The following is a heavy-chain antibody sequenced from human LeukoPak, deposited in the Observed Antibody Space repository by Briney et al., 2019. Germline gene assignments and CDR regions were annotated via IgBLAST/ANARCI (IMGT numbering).Heavy chain of an antibody. CDR2: IKQDGSEK. J-gene: IGHJ4*02. D-gene: IGHD3-10*01. CDR1: GFTFSSYW. CDR3: AREYVGSGSFTNDY. V-gene: IGHV3-7*01. Sequence: QPGGSLRLSCAASGFTFSSYWMSWVRQAPGKGLEWVANIKQDGSEKYYVDSVEGRFTISRDNAKNSLYLQMNSLRAEDTAVYYCAREYVGSGSFTNDYWGQGTLVTVSS.